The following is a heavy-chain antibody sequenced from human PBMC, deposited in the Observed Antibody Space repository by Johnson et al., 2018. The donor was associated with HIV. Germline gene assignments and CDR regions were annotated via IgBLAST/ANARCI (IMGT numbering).Heavy chain of an antibody. CDR2: IRGSGGST. J-gene: IGHJ3*02. CDR3: AKDRGDYGGNRDAFDI. Sequence: VQLVESGGGLVQPGGSLRLSCAASGLTFSSYAMSWVRQAPGKGLEWVSAIRGSGGSTYYADSGKGRFTIYRDNSKNTLYLQMNSLRAEDTAVYYCAKDRGDYGGNRDAFDIWGQGTMVTVSS. D-gene: IGHD4-23*01. CDR1: GLTFSSYA. V-gene: IGHV3-23*04.